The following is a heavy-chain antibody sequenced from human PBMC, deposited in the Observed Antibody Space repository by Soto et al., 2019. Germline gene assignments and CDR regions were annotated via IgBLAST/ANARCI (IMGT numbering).Heavy chain of an antibody. D-gene: IGHD4-17*01. V-gene: IGHV3-74*01. CDR1: GIIFSRYW. J-gene: IGHJ3*02. Sequence: EVQVVESGGGLVQPGGSLRLSCAASGIIFSRYWTHWVRQAPGKGLVWVSRISPDGSRTSYADSVKGRFTISRDNAKNSLSLQVNSLRVDDTAVYCCAVHGDYDAFDIWGQGTMVTVSS. CDR2: ISPDGSRT. CDR3: AVHGDYDAFDI.